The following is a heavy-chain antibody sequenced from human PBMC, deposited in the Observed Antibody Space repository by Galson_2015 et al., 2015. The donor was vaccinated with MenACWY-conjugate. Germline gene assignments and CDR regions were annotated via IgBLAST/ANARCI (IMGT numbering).Heavy chain of an antibody. CDR2: VYYTGTT. CDR1: GGSMSSLY. CDR3: ASDHGSLSGSYSFFDY. J-gene: IGHJ4*02. D-gene: IGHD3-22*01. Sequence: ETLSLTCTVSGGSMSSLYWSWIRQPPGKGLEWIGYVYYTGTTNLNPSLKSRVTISVDTSKKQFSLKLSSVTAADTAVYYCASDHGSLSGSYSFFDYWGQGILVTVSS. V-gene: IGHV4-59*01.